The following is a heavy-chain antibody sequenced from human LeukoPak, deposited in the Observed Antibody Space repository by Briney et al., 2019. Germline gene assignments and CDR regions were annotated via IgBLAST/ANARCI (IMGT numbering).Heavy chain of an antibody. CDR2: ISSSGSTI. CDR3: AREHLSVWYSSDC. J-gene: IGHJ4*02. Sequence: GGSLRLSCAASGFTFTSYSMNWVRQAPGKGLEWVSYISSSGSTIYYADSVKGRFTISRDTAKNSVFLQMNSLRAEDTAVYYCAREHLSVWYSSDCCGQGTLVTVSS. D-gene: IGHD6-19*01. CDR1: GFTFTSYS. V-gene: IGHV3-48*01.